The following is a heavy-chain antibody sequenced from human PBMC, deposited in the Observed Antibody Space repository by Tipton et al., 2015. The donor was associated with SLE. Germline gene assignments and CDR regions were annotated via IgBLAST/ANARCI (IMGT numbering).Heavy chain of an antibody. CDR3: ASRPGAAAGLDAFDI. D-gene: IGHD6-13*01. CDR1: GGSIGSHY. CDR2: IYYSGST. J-gene: IGHJ3*02. Sequence: TLSLTCTVSGGSIGSHYWSWIRQPPGKGLEWIGYIYYSGSTNYNPSLKSRVTISVDTSKNQFSLKLNSVTAADTAVYYCASRPGAAAGLDAFDIWGQGTMVTVSS. V-gene: IGHV4-59*11.